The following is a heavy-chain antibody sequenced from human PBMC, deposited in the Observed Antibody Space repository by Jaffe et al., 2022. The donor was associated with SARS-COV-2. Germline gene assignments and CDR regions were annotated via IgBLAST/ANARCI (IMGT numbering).Heavy chain of an antibody. CDR3: ASRPSTSHEWT. V-gene: IGHV3-74*01. CDR1: GFTFSTYW. J-gene: IGHJ5*02. Sequence: EVQLVESGGGLVQPGGSLRLSCAASGFTFSTYWMHWVRQAPGKGLVWVSRINSDGSNIGYADSVKGRFTISRDNAKDTLYLQMNSLRAEDTAVYYCASRPSTSHEWTWGQGTLVTVSS. D-gene: IGHD2-2*01. CDR2: INSDGSNI.